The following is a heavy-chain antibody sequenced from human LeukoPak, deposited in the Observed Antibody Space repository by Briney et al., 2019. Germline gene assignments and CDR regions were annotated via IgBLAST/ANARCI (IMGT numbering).Heavy chain of an antibody. V-gene: IGHV3-30*02. CDR3: ARDEDAFDI. Sequence: GGSLRLSCAASGFTFSSYGMHWVRQAPGKGLEWVAFIRYDGSNKYYADSVKGRFTISRDNAKSSLYLQMNSLRAEDTAVYYCARDEDAFDIWGQGTMVTVSS. CDR1: GFTFSSYG. J-gene: IGHJ3*02. CDR2: IRYDGSNK.